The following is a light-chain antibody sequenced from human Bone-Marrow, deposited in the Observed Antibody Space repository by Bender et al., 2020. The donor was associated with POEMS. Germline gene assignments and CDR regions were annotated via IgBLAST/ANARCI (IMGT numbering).Light chain of an antibody. J-gene: IGLJ2*01. CDR1: TSDIGTYHL. CDR2: DVS. V-gene: IGLV2-14*02. CDR3: CSYASTHNLL. Sequence: QSALTQPASVSGSPGQSITISCTGSTSDIGTYHLVSWYQQHPGKAPKLMIYDVSRRPSGVPDRFSGSKSGNTASLTISGLQAEDEADYYCCSYASTHNLLFGGGTKLTVL.